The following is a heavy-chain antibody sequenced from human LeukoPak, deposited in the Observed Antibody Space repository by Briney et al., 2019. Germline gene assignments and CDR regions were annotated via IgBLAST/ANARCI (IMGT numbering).Heavy chain of an antibody. D-gene: IGHD3-10*01. J-gene: IGHJ4*02. Sequence: GESLKISCKGSGYSFPSYWNGRVRQMPGKGLEWMGIIHSGDSDTRYSPSFQGQVTLSADKSISTAYLQWSSLKASDTAMYYCARRSPGDYYGSGSPIDYWGEGTLVTVSS. CDR2: IHSGDSDT. CDR3: ARRSPGDYYGSGSPIDY. CDR1: GYSFPSYW. V-gene: IGHV5-51*01.